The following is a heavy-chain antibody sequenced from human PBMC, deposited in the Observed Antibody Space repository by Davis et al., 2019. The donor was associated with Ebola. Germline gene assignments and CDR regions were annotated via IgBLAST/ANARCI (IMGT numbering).Heavy chain of an antibody. CDR2: ISGSGGST. D-gene: IGHD4-17*01. V-gene: IGHV3-23*01. J-gene: IGHJ4*02. CDR1: GFTFRSYA. CDR3: AKVSRTTVSYFDN. Sequence: GESLKISYAASGFTFRSYAMTWVRQAPGKGLEWVSEISGSGGSTNYADSVKGRFTISRDNSKNTLYLQMNSLRGEDTAVYYCAKVSRTTVSYFDNWGQGTLVTVSS.